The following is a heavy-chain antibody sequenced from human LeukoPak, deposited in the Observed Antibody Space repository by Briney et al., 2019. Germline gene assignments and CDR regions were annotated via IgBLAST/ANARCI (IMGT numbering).Heavy chain of an antibody. CDR3: ARARKLLWFRELGPNWFDP. CDR2: INPNSGGT. Sequence: ASVKVPCKASGYTFTGYYMHWVRQAPGQGLEWMGWINPNSGGTNYAQKFQGRVTMTRDTSISTAYMELSRLRSDDTAVYYCARARKLLWFRELGPNWFDPWGQGTLVTVSS. V-gene: IGHV1-2*02. CDR1: GYTFTGYY. D-gene: IGHD3-10*01. J-gene: IGHJ5*02.